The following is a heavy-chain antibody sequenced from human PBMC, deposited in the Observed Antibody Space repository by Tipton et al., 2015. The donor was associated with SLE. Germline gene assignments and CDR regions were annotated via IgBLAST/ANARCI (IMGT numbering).Heavy chain of an antibody. CDR2: ISYDGSNK. J-gene: IGHJ6*03. CDR3: AREEYSSSWTGYYYYYMDV. D-gene: IGHD6-13*01. CDR1: GFTFSSYA. V-gene: IGHV3-30-3*01. Sequence: SLRLSCAASGFTFSSYAMHWVRQAPGKGLGWVAVISYDGSNKYYADSVKGRFTISRDNSKNTLYLQMNSLRAEDTAVYYCAREEYSSSWTGYYYYYMDVWGKGTTVTVSS.